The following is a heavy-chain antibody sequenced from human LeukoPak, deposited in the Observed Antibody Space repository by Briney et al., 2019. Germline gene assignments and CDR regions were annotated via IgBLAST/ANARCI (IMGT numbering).Heavy chain of an antibody. D-gene: IGHD3-10*01. Sequence: GASVKVSCKTSGYTFTNYGITWVRQAPGQGLGWMGWISTYNGNTKYAQKFQGRVTMTTDTSTTTAYMELRSLRSDDTAMYYCARAGRIRYYGSGSYHNDRWFDPWGQGTLVTVSS. CDR1: GYTFTNYG. V-gene: IGHV1-18*01. CDR3: ARAGRIRYYGSGSYHNDRWFDP. CDR2: ISTYNGNT. J-gene: IGHJ5*02.